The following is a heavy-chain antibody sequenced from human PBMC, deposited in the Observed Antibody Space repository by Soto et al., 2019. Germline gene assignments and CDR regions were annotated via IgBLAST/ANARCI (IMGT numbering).Heavy chain of an antibody. D-gene: IGHD2-21*01. Sequence: SETLSLTCTVSGGSISAYYWRWIRQSPGKGLEWLVYGYYTGNTNYSPSLRSRVIISVDTSKNVFSLRLSSVTAADTAVYFCARSVAVPCAHIDYWGQGTQVTVS. CDR2: GYYTGNT. J-gene: IGHJ4*02. CDR3: ARSVAVPCAHIDY. CDR1: GGSISAYY. V-gene: IGHV4-59*01.